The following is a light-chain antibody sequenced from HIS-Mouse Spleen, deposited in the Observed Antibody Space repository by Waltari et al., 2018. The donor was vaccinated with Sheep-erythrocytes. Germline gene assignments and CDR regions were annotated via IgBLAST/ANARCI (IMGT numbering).Light chain of an antibody. Sequence: QLVLTQSPSASASLGASVKLTCTLSSGHSSYAIAWHQQQPEKGPRYLMKLNSAGSHSKGDGLPDRFSGSSSGAERYLTISSLQSEDEADYYCQTWGTGIHVVFGGGTKLTVL. V-gene: IGLV4-69*01. CDR2: LNSAGSH. CDR3: QTWGTGIHVV. CDR1: SGHSSYA. J-gene: IGLJ2*01.